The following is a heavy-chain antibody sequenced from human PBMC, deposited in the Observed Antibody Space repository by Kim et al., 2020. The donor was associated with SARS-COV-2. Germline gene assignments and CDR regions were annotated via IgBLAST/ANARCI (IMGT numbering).Heavy chain of an antibody. CDR3: ASLTGVRGSFKPENYYYYGMDV. CDR1: GGTFSSYA. D-gene: IGHD3-10*01. CDR2: IIPIFGTA. J-gene: IGHJ6*02. V-gene: IGHV1-69*13. Sequence: SVKVSCKASGGTFSSYAISWVRQAPGQGLEWMGGIIPIFGTANYAQKFQGRVTITADESTSTAYMELSSLRSEDTAVYYCASLTGVRGSFKPENYYYYGMDVWGQGTTVTVSS.